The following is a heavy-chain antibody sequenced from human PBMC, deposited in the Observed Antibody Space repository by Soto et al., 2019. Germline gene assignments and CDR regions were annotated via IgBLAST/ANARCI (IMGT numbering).Heavy chain of an antibody. CDR1: GFTFSSYS. J-gene: IGHJ6*02. CDR3: ARDSHGGLGYYGMDV. V-gene: IGHV3-48*02. D-gene: IGHD4-17*01. CDR2: ISSSSSTI. Sequence: VGSLRLSCAASGFTFSSYSMNWVRQAPGKGLEWVSYISSSSSTIYYADSVKGRFTISRDNAKNSLYLQMNSLRDEDTAVYYCARDSHGGLGYYGMDVWGQGTTVTVSS.